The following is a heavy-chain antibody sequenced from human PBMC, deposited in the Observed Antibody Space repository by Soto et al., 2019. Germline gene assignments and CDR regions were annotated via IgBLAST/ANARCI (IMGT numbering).Heavy chain of an antibody. Sequence: ASVKVSCKASGYTFTSYYMRWVRQAPGQGLEWMGIINPSGGSTSYAQKFQGRVTMTRDTSTSTVYMELSSLRSEDTAVYYCARGTPIPYYYDSSGYYRWPTEDYFDYWGQGTLVTVSS. V-gene: IGHV1-46*01. CDR3: ARGTPIPYYYDSSGYYRWPTEDYFDY. J-gene: IGHJ4*02. D-gene: IGHD3-22*01. CDR1: GYTFTSYY. CDR2: INPSGGST.